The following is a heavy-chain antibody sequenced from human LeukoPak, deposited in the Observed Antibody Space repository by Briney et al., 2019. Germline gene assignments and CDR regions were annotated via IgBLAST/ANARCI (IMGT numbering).Heavy chain of an antibody. CDR2: ISYDGSNK. CDR3: AKDFLQLWSIFDY. CDR1: GFTFSSYG. D-gene: IGHD5-18*01. J-gene: IGHJ4*02. V-gene: IGHV3-30*18. Sequence: GGSLRLSCAGSGFTFSSYGMHWVRKAPGKGLEGVAVISYDGSNKYYADSVKGRFTISRDNSKNTLYLQMNSLRAEDTAVYYCAKDFLQLWSIFDYWGQGTLVTVSS.